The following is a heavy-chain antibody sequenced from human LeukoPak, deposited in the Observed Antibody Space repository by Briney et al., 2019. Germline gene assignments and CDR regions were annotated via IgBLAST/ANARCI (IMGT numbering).Heavy chain of an antibody. J-gene: IGHJ5*02. CDR3: ARDMWQQFDWFDP. CDR2: INPNTGDT. CDR1: GYTFTAYY. D-gene: IGHD6-13*01. Sequence: GASVKVSCKTSGYTFTAYYMHWVRPAPGQGLEWMGWINPNTGDTRSAERFQGRVTMTRDSSITTIYLELTRLTSDDTAVYYCARDMWQQFDWFDPWGQGTLVTVSS. V-gene: IGHV1-2*02.